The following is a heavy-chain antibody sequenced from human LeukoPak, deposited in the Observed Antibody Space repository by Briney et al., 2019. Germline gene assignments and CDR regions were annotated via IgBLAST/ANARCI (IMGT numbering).Heavy chain of an antibody. CDR1: GGTFSSYA. V-gene: IGHV1-69*04. J-gene: IGHJ6*02. Sequence: SVKVSCKASGGTFSSYAISWVRQAPGQGLEWMGRIIPILGIANYAQKFQGRVTITADKSTSTAYMELSSLRSEDTAVYYCARANIAADGYYGMDVWGQGTTVTVSS. CDR3: ARANIAADGYYGMDV. D-gene: IGHD6-13*01. CDR2: IIPILGIA.